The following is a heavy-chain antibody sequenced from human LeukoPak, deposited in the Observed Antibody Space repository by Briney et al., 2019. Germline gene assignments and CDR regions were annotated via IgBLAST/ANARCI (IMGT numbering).Heavy chain of an antibody. J-gene: IGHJ4*02. CDR1: GFTFSTYN. V-gene: IGHV3-48*04. CDR3: ARHLNYYLDY. CDR2: ISTSSITI. D-gene: IGHD3-10*01. Sequence: PGGSLRLSCAASGFTFSTYNMNWVRQAPGKGLEWVSYISTSSITIYYADSVKGRFTISRDNAKNSLYLQMNSLRAEDTAVYYCARHLNYYLDYWGQGTLVTVSS.